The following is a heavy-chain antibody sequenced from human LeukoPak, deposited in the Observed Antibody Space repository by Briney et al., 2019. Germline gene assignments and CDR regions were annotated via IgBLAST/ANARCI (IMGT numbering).Heavy chain of an antibody. D-gene: IGHD3-10*01. Sequence: GGSLRLSCAASGFTFTSYSMNWVRQAPGKGLEWVSTISGGGGSTYYADSVKGRFTISRDNSKNTLYLQVNSLRAEDTAVYYCAKHPDVGSYYYFQHWGQGTLVTASS. V-gene: IGHV3-23*01. CDR2: ISGGGGST. CDR1: GFTFTSYS. J-gene: IGHJ1*01. CDR3: AKHPDVGSYYYFQH.